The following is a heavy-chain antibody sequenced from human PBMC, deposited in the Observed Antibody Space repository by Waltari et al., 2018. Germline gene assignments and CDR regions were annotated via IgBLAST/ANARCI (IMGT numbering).Heavy chain of an antibody. Sequence: QVQLVESGGGVVQPGTSLGLSCATSGFTFSDYRMHWVHQGPDKGLQRVGAASEDGSNKFYADSVKGRFTISRDNSKNTLYLQMNSLRAEDTAVYFCARIRTATTGDAFDIWGQGTVVTVSS. J-gene: IGHJ3*02. CDR3: ARIRTATTGDAFDI. CDR2: ASEDGSNK. CDR1: GFTFSDYR. D-gene: IGHD4-17*01. V-gene: IGHV3-30*01.